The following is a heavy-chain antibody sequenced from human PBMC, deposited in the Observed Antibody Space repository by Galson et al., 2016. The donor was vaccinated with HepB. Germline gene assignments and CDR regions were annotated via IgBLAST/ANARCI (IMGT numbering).Heavy chain of an antibody. CDR1: GFTFSSYP. CDR2: ISYDGSIE. Sequence: SLRLSCAASGFTFSSYPMHWVRQAPGKGLEWVAVISYDGSIEYYADSVKGRFTISRDNPKNTVYLQMNSLRPEETAVHYCARGSAAGTWGYGMGVWGQGTTVSVSS. J-gene: IGHJ6*02. D-gene: IGHD6-13*01. CDR3: ARGSAAGTWGYGMGV. V-gene: IGHV3-30*04.